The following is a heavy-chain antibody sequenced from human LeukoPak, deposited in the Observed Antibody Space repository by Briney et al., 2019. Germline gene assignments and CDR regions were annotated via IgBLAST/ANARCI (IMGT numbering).Heavy chain of an antibody. D-gene: IGHD6-13*01. CDR2: IYYSGST. V-gene: IGHV4-59*01. CDR3: AGGPPGSSWYKWYYFDY. J-gene: IGHJ4*02. CDR1: GGSISSYY. Sequence: SETLSLTCTVSGGSISSYYWSWIRQPPGKGLEWIGYIYYSGSTNYNPSLKSRVTISVATSKNQFSLKLSSVTAADTAVYYCAGGPPGSSWYKWYYFDYWGQGTLVTVSS.